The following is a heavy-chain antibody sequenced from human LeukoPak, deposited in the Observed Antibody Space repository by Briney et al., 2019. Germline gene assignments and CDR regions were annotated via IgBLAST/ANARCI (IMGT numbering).Heavy chain of an antibody. J-gene: IGHJ4*02. CDR2: IFYSGNT. D-gene: IGHD4-11*01. CDR1: VGFHRVYY. CDR3: ARESNGYSDYTFES. Sequence: PSETLSLTCTVCVGFHRVYYWSWTPQAPGKELEWIGYIFYSGNTRYNPSLKSRVTISIDTPKNQFSLKLSSVTAADSAVYYCARESNGYSDYTFESWGQGTLVTVSS. V-gene: IGHV4-59*12.